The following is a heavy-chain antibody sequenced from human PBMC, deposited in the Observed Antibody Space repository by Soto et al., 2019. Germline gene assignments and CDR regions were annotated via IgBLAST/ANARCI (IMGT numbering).Heavy chain of an antibody. CDR1: GGSVNSGTYY. J-gene: IGHJ1*01. D-gene: IGHD3-16*01. CDR3: ARSYTLMVAALGE. V-gene: IGHV4-61*01. Sequence: LCGGSVNSGTYYWNWIRQPPGKGLEWLGYIFYSGNTNYKPSVRSRVTISVDTPRNQFSLKLSSVTAADTAVYYCARSYTLMVAALGEWGQGTLVTVSS. CDR2: IFYSGNT.